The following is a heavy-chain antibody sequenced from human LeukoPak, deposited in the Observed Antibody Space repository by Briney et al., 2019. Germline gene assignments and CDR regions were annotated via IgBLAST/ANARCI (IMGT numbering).Heavy chain of an antibody. CDR1: GFTFSSYA. D-gene: IGHD3-3*01. V-gene: IGHV3-48*04. CDR2: ISNSGSTI. Sequence: PGGSLRLSCAASGFTFSSYAMSWVRQAPGKGLEWISYISNSGSTIHYAVSVKGRFTISRDNARNSLYLQMNSLRAEDTAVYYCARVTSPYAFDIWGQGTMVTVSS. J-gene: IGHJ3*02. CDR3: ARVTSPYAFDI.